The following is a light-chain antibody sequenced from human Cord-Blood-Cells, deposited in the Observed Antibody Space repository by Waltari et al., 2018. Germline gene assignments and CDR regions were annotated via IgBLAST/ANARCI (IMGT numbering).Light chain of an antibody. CDR3: QQYNSYSWT. Sequence: DIQMTQSPSTLSASVGDRVTITCRARQSISSWLAWYQQKPGKAPKLLIYKASSLESGVPSRFSGSGSGTEFTLTISSLQADDFATYYCQQYNSYSWTFGQGTKVEIK. CDR2: KAS. CDR1: QSISSW. V-gene: IGKV1-5*03. J-gene: IGKJ1*01.